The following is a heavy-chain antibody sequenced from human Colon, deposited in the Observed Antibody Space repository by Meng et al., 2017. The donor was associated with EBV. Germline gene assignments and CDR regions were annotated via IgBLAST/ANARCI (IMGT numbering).Heavy chain of an antibody. Sequence: LAWGQGWVMPSGALSPSCTVSGGSLDNSDYCWDWIRQPPGKGLEWIGSVRYSGTAYYNPSLTSRVTISVDTSKNQFSLNLSSLTAADTAVYYCARHVYGDSYGFWGQGTLVTASS. V-gene: IGHV4-39*01. CDR1: GGSLDNSDYC. CDR3: ARHVYGDSYGF. J-gene: IGHJ4*02. CDR2: VRYSGTA. D-gene: IGHD4-17*01.